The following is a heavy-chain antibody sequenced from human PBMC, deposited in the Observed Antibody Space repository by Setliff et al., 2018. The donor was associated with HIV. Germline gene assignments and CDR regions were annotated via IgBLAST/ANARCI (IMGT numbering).Heavy chain of an antibody. CDR2: IIPMFGTA. CDR3: ARVASSGYQADAFDI. Sequence: SVKVSCKASGGTFSSYAISWVRQAPGQGLEWMGGIIPMFGTANNAQKFQGRVTITADASTGTAYMELSRLRSEDTAVYYCARVASSGYQADAFDIWGKGQWSPSPQ. V-gene: IGHV1-69*13. CDR1: GGTFSSYA. J-gene: IGHJ3*02. D-gene: IGHD3-22*01.